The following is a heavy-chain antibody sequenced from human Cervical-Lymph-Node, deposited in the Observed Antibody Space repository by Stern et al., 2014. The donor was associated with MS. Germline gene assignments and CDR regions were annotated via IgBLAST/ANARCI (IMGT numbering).Heavy chain of an antibody. CDR3: ARGAYCGGDCYWGWFDS. Sequence: QDQLVQSGAEVTKPGSSVKVSCKSSGGTFRDYAISWVRQAPGQGLEWIGGIIPIFGSTDYAQNFQGRVTITADESTTTAYMDLSSLRSEDTAVYYCARGAYCGGDCYWGWFDSWGQGTLVTVSS. CDR2: IIPIFGST. V-gene: IGHV1-69*12. J-gene: IGHJ5*01. D-gene: IGHD2-21*02. CDR1: GGTFRDYA.